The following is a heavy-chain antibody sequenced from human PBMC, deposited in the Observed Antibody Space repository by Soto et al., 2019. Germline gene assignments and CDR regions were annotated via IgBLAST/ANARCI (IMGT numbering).Heavy chain of an antibody. V-gene: IGHV4-61*08. Sequence: SETLSLTCTVSGGSMSSGDYYWSWIRQPPGKGLEWIGYIYYSGSTNYNPSLKSRVTISVDTSKNQFSLKLSSVTAADTAVYYCARRYYESSGYYYVPFDYWGQGTLVTVSS. CDR3: ARRYYESSGYYYVPFDY. CDR2: IYYSGST. D-gene: IGHD3-22*01. CDR1: GGSMSSGDYY. J-gene: IGHJ4*02.